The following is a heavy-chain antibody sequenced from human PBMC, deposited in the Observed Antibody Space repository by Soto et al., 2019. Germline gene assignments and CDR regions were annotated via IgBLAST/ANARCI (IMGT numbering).Heavy chain of an antibody. CDR1: GLTHSNYW. Sequence: EVQLVESGGGPVQPGGSLRLSCAASGLTHSNYWMHWVRQAPGKGLAWVARINPDGTSSNTADSVRGRFSISRDNAKNMVYLDTVSLRDEDTGVYYCAHSTTFDFFDPWGQGTLVTVSS. V-gene: IGHV3-74*01. CDR3: AHSTTFDFFDP. J-gene: IGHJ5*02. D-gene: IGHD3-16*01. CDR2: INPDGTSS.